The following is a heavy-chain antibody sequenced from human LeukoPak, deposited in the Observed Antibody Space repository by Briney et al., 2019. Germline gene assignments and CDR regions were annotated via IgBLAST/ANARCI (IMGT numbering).Heavy chain of an antibody. CDR2: INPSGGST. D-gene: IGHD5-12*01. V-gene: IGHV1-46*01. Sequence: ASVKVSCKASGYTFTSYYMHWVRQAPGQGLEWMGIINPSGGSTSYAQKFQGRVTMTRDMSTSTVYMELSSLRSEDTAVYYCARRDSGWDAFDIWGQGTMVTVSS. J-gene: IGHJ3*02. CDR3: ARRDSGWDAFDI. CDR1: GYTFTSYY.